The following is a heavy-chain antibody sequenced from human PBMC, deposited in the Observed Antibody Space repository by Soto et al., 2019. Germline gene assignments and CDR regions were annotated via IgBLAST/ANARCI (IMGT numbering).Heavy chain of an antibody. D-gene: IGHD3-10*01. CDR3: ATRAPHYRHHSYYFDP. CDR1: GFTFRIYA. Sequence: PGGSLRLSCGASGFTFRIYAMSWVRQAPGEGLEWVSAISGSGGNTYYADAVKGRFSISRDNSKNTGYLQMNSLRAEDTAVYYCATRAPHYRHHSYYFDPWGQGTMVTVSS. CDR2: ISGSGGNT. J-gene: IGHJ4*02. V-gene: IGHV3-23*01.